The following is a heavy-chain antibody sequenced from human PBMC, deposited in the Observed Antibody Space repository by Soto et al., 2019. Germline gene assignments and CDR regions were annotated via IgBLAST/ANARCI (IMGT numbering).Heavy chain of an antibody. V-gene: IGHV3-30*18. CDR1: GFTFNNNG. J-gene: IGHJ3*01. CDR2: ISNDGSDK. Sequence: QVQLVESGGGVVQPGRSLRLSCAASGFTFNNNGMHWVRQAPGKGLEWVAIISNDGSDKYYADSVKGRLTISRDNSKNTVYLQMNSLRAEETAVYYCAKDQGIAASHGIDWGQGTMVTVSS. D-gene: IGHD6-13*01. CDR3: AKDQGIAASHGID.